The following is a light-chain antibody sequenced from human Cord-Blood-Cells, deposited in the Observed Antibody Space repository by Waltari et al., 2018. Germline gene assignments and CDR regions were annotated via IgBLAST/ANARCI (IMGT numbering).Light chain of an antibody. J-gene: IGKJ1*01. V-gene: IGKV1-39*01. Sequence: DIQMTQSPSSLSASAGDRVTITCRASQSISSYLNWYQQKPGKAPKLLSYAASSLQSGVPSRFSGSGSGKDFTLTISSLQPEDFATYYCQQSYSTPWTFGQGTKVEIK. CDR1: QSISSY. CDR2: AAS. CDR3: QQSYSTPWT.